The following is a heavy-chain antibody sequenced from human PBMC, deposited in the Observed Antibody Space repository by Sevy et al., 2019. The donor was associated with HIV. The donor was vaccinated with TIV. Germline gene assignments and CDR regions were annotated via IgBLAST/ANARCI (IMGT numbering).Heavy chain of an antibody. CDR3: ARDPPQQLVLEYNWFDP. CDR2: ISAYNGST. Sequence: ASVKVSCKASGYTFTSYGISWVRQAPGQGLEWMGWISAYNGSTNYAQKLQGRVTMTTDTSTSTAYMELRSLRSDDTAVYYCARDPPQQLVLEYNWFDPWGQGTLVTVSS. J-gene: IGHJ5*02. D-gene: IGHD6-13*01. V-gene: IGHV1-18*04. CDR1: GYTFTSYG.